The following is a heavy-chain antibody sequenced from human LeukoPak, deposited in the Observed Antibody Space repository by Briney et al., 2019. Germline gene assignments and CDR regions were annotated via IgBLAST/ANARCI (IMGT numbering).Heavy chain of an antibody. CDR2: INPSGGST. CDR1: GYTFTSYY. CDR3: ARGWCGSTSCYLHPIFFDY. V-gene: IGHV1-46*03. D-gene: IGHD2-2*01. J-gene: IGHJ4*02. Sequence: GASVKVSCKASGYTFTSYYMHWVRQAPGQGLEWMGIINPSGGSTSYAQKFQGRVTMTRDTSTSTVYMELSSLRSEDTAVYYCARGWCGSTSCYLHPIFFDYWGQGTLDTVSS.